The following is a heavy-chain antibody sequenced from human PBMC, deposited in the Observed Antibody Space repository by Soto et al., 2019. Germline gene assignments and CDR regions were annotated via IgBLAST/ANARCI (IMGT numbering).Heavy chain of an antibody. J-gene: IGHJ5*02. CDR3: ARQSAVAGNWFDP. V-gene: IGHV4-39*01. CDR1: VGSFTSSGYT. Sequence: QLQLQESGPGLVKPSEPWSFTCTVSVGSFTSSGYTGGGFRRPPGKGLEWIGSTYYIGSTYYNPSLKSRVTISVDTSKNQFSLKLSSVTAADTAVYYCARQSAVAGNWFDPWGQGTLVTVSS. CDR2: TYYIGST. D-gene: IGHD6-19*01.